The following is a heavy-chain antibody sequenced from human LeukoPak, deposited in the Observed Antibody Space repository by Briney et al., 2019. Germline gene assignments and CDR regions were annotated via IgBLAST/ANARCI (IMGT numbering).Heavy chain of an antibody. CDR1: GFTFSSYG. V-gene: IGHV3-30*03. D-gene: IGHD3-16*02. CDR2: ISYDGSNK. J-gene: IGHJ4*02. CDR3: ARGGYDYVWGSYRLFDY. Sequence: PGGSLRLSCAASGFTFSSYGMHWVRQAPGKGLEWVAVISYDGSNKYYADSVKGRFTISRDNSKNTLYLQMNSLRAEDTAVYYCARGGYDYVWGSYRLFDYWGQGTLVTVSS.